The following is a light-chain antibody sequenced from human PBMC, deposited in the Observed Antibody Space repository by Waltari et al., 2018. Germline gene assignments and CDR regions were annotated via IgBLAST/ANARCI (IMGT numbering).Light chain of an antibody. CDR3: AAWDDRLSGQL. V-gene: IGLV1-47*01. CDR2: RDN. CDR1: NSNLGSTH. J-gene: IGLJ2*01. Sequence: QSVVTPPPSASGTPGQRVTISCSGSNSNLGSTHAYWYQQLPGKAPKLLIYRDNQRPSGVPDRFSASKSGTTASLAISGLRSEDEAGYYCAAWDDRLSGQLFGGGTNLAVL.